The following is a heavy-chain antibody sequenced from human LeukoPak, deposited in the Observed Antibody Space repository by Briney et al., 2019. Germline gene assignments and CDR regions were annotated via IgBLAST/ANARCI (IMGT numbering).Heavy chain of an antibody. J-gene: IGHJ5*02. D-gene: IGHD1-20*01. V-gene: IGHV1-2*04. CDR3: ARGLHNWNDPHSGCWFDP. Sequence: ASVKASCKAAGYPFTGYYMHWGRRAPGQGLEWMGWLNPNSGGTNYPQKFQGWVTMTRATSISTAYMELSRLRSDNTAVYYCARGLHNWNDPHSGCWFDPWGQGTLVTVSS. CDR1: GYPFTGYY. CDR2: LNPNSGGT.